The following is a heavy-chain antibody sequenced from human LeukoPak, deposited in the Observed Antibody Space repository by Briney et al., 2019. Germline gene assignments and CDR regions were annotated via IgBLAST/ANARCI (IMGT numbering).Heavy chain of an antibody. CDR1: GFTFSSYE. V-gene: IGHV3-48*03. Sequence: GGSLRLSCAASGFTFSSYEMNWVRQAPGKGLEWVSYISSSGSTIYYADSVKGRFTISRDNAKNSLYLQMNSLRAEDTAVYYCARAAGCSGGSCYSYYYYYYMDVWGKGTTVTVSS. CDR3: ARAAGCSGGSCYSYYYYYYMDV. CDR2: ISSSGSTI. D-gene: IGHD2-15*01. J-gene: IGHJ6*03.